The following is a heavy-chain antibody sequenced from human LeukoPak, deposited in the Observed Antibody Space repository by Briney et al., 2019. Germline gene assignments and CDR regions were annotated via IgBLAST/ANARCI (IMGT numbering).Heavy chain of an antibody. J-gene: IGHJ5*02. V-gene: IGHV4-39*01. D-gene: IGHD4-17*01. CDR3: ASPSGGDYLP. CDR2: IYYSGST. Sequence: SETLSLTCTVSGGSISRSSYFWGWIRQPPGKGLEWIGSIYYSGSTYYNPSLESRVTISVDTSNNQSSLKLSSVTATDTAVYYCASPSGGDYLPWGQGTLVTVSS. CDR1: GGSISRSSYF.